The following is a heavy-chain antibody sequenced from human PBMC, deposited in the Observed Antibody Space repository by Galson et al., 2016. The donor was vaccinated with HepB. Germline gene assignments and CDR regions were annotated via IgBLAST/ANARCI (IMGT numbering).Heavy chain of an antibody. Sequence: SLRLSCATSGFIFSSFAMSWVRQAPGKGLEWVSTFSARVDKPYYANSARGRFTISSDNSKKTLYLQMNSLRAEDTAAYFCARGTASRPGYYYALDVWGKGTTVTVSS. CDR1: GFIFSSFA. D-gene: IGHD6-6*01. J-gene: IGHJ6*04. V-gene: IGHV3-23*01. CDR2: FSARVDKP. CDR3: ARGTASRPGYYYALDV.